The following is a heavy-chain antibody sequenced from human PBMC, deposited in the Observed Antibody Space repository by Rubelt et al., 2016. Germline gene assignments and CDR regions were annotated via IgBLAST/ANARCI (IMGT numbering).Heavy chain of an antibody. CDR2: IYPGDSDT. J-gene: IGHJ4*02. CDR1: GYNFAKSW. Sequence: EVQLVQSGAEVKKPGESLKISCQGSGYNFAKSWIGWVRQMSGKGLEWVGIIYPGDSDTRYNPSCRGQVTISADKSISTAYLQWSSLKASDTAMYYCARLPQNTYYFDYWGQGALVMVSS. V-gene: IGHV5-51*03. CDR3: ARLPQNTYYFDY.